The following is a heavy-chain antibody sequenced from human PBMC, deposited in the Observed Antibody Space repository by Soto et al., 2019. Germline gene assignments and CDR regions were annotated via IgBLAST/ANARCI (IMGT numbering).Heavy chain of an antibody. Sequence: QVQLQESGPGLVKPSETLSLTCTVSAASSSSFYWSWIRQPPGKGLEWIGYMNNIGRTNYNPSLNSRVTISLDTSMTHVSLNLTSVIAADTAVYYCARSFCRDAVRCNWFDPWGQGTLVTVSS. CDR2: MNNIGRT. J-gene: IGHJ5*02. CDR1: AASSSSFY. CDR3: ARSFCRDAVRCNWFDP. D-gene: IGHD2-8*01. V-gene: IGHV4-59*01.